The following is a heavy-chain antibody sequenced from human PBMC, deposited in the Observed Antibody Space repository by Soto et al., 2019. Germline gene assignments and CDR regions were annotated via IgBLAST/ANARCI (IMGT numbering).Heavy chain of an antibody. CDR1: GGSISSGDYY. CDR2: IYYSGST. CDR3: ASEWCGGSSYYFDY. V-gene: IGHV4-30-4*01. J-gene: IGHJ4*02. Sequence: TSETLSLTCTVSGGSISSGDYYWSWIRQAPGKGLEWIGYIYYSGSTYYNPSLKSRVTISVDTSKNQFSLKLSSVTAADTAVYYCASEWCGGSSYYFDYWGQGTLVTVSS. D-gene: IGHD3-10*01.